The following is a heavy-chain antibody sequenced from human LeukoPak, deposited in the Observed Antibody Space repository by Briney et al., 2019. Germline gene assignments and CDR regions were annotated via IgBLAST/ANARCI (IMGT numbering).Heavy chain of an antibody. V-gene: IGHV4-34*01. CDR1: GGSFSGYY. Sequence: MPSETLSLTCAVYGGSFSGYYWSWIRQPPGKGLEWIGEINHSGSTNYNPSLKSRITISVDTSKNQFSLRLRSVTAADTAVYYCADLAGETEAFHVWGQGTMVTVSS. D-gene: IGHD6-25*01. CDR3: ADLAGETEAFHV. CDR2: INHSGST. J-gene: IGHJ3*01.